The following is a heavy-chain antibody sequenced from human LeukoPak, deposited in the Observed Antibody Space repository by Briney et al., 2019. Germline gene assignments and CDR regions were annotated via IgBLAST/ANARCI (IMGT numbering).Heavy chain of an antibody. CDR2: ISSDGNDK. CDR1: GVTFSSYG. CDR3: TTKVIRGNSGDDYDD. D-gene: IGHD5-12*01. Sequence: GGSLRLSCAASGVTFSSYGMHWVRQAPGKGLEWVALISSDGNDKLYGDSVKGRFTISRDDSKSTLYLPMSSLRAEDTAVYYCTTKVIRGNSGDDYDDWGQGTLVTVSS. V-gene: IGHV3-30*03. J-gene: IGHJ4*02.